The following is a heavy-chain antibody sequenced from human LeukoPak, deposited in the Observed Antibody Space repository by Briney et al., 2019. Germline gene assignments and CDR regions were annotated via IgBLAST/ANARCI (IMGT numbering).Heavy chain of an antibody. CDR1: GFTFSSYA. Sequence: GRSLRLSCAASGFTFSSYAIHWVRQAPGKGLEWVAVLSYDGSNKYYADSVKGRFTISRDNSKDTLYLQMNSLRAEDTAVYYCARDGHYSGWYPGGGYLDYWGQGTLVTVSS. D-gene: IGHD6-19*01. CDR2: LSYDGSNK. J-gene: IGHJ4*02. CDR3: ARDGHYSGWYPGGGYLDY. V-gene: IGHV3-30*14.